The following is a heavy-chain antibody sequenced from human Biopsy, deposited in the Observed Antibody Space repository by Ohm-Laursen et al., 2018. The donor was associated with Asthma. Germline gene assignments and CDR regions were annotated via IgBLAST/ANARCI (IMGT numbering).Heavy chain of an antibody. CDR2: VSSDGHNK. V-gene: IGHV3-30*03. CDR1: GFVFSQCG. Sequence: RSLRLSCAAAFGFVFSQCGMHWVRQGPGKGLEWVALVSSDGHNKYYEDSVKGRFTISRDNSRNRLYLQINRLTVEDSAVYFCARQSGQDYGDSSGFDIWGQGTKVAVSS. CDR3: ARQSGQDYGDSSGFDI. J-gene: IGHJ3*02. D-gene: IGHD3-22*01.